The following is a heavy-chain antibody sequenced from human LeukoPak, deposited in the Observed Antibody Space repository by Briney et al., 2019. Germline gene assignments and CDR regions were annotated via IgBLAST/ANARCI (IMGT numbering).Heavy chain of an antibody. V-gene: IGHV3-21*01. Sequence: PGGSLRLSCSASGLTFSSYSMNWVRQAPGKGLEWVSSISSSSSYIYYADSVKGRFTISRDNAKNSLYLQMNSLRAEDTAVYYCARYDRYCRGGSGYVEGNPWGQGTLVTVSS. CDR3: ARYDRYCRGGSGYVEGNP. D-gene: IGHD2-15*01. CDR1: GLTFSSYS. J-gene: IGHJ5*02. CDR2: ISSSSSYI.